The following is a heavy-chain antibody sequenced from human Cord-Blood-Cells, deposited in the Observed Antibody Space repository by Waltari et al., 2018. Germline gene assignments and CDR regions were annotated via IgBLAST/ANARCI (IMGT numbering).Heavy chain of an antibody. D-gene: IGHD6-13*01. V-gene: IGHV4-39*01. CDR1: GGSISSSSYY. CDR3: ARRSIAAAGTDY. J-gene: IGHJ4*02. Sequence: QLQLQESGPGLVKPSETLSLTCTVSGGSISSSSYYWGWIRQPPGKGLEWIGSIYYSGSTDHIPTLKRRVTISVDTSENQVALKLGSVTAADTAVYYCARRSIAAAGTDYWGQGTLVTVSS. CDR2: IYYSGST.